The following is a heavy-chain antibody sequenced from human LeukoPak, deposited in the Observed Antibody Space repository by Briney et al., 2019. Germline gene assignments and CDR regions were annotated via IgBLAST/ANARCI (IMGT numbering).Heavy chain of an antibody. CDR1: GFTFSSYW. CDR3: ARVGTPYSSGWYRGGDYYYYMDV. V-gene: IGHV3-20*04. J-gene: IGHJ6*03. Sequence: GGSLRLSCAASGFTFSSYWMSWVRQAPGKGLEWVSGINWNGGSTGYADSVKGRFTISRDNAKNSLYLQMNSLRAEDTALYYCARVGTPYSSGWYRGGDYYYYMDVWGKGTTVTVSS. D-gene: IGHD6-19*01. CDR2: INWNGGST.